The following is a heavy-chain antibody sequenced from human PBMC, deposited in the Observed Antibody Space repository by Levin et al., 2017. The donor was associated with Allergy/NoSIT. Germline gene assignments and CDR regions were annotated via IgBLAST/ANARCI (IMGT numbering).Heavy chain of an antibody. V-gene: IGHV1-8*01. CDR1: GYTFTSYD. Sequence: ASVKVSCKASGYTFTSYDINWVRQATGQGLEWMGWMNPNSGNTGYAQKFQGRVTMTRNTSISTAYMELSSLRSEDTAVYYCARGGFWSGYYNYYYYGMDVWGQGTTVTVSS. J-gene: IGHJ6*02. D-gene: IGHD3-3*01. CDR3: ARGGFWSGYYNYYYYGMDV. CDR2: MNPNSGNT.